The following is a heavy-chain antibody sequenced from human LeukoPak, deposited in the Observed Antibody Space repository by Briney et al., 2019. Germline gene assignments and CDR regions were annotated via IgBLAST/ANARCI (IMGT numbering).Heavy chain of an antibody. D-gene: IGHD2-8*01. J-gene: IGHJ6*02. CDR2: INPSGGST. V-gene: IGHV1-46*01. CDR1: GYNFISYY. CDR3: AREDVVLVDAVRYYYYGMDV. Sequence: GASVKVSCTASGYNFISYYMHWVRQAPGQGLEWMGIINPSGGSTSYAQKFQDRVTMTRYTSTSTVYMELSSLKSEDTAVYYCAREDVVLVDAVRYYYYGMDVWGQGTTVTVSS.